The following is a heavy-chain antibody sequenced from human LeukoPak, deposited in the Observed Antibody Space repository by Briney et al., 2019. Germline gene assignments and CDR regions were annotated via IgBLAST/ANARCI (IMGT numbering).Heavy chain of an antibody. J-gene: IGHJ4*02. CDR1: GFTFSYFW. V-gene: IGHV3-74*01. CDR3: ARDFDGPRASDY. D-gene: IGHD4-17*01. CDR2: INTDGSYS. Sequence: GGSLRLSCAASGFTFSYFWMHWFRQTPGKGLVWVSCINTDGSYSTYADSVKGRFTISRDNVRNTLYLQINSLRAEDSAVYYCARDFDGPRASDYWGQGISVTVSS.